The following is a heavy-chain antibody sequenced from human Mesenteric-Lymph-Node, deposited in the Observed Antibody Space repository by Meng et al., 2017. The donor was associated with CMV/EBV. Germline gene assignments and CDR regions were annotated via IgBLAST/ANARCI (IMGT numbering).Heavy chain of an antibody. V-gene: IGHV3-48*04. CDR1: GFTFSRND. Sequence: GGSLRLSCAASGFTFSRNDMNWVRQAPGKGLEWVSGISSGSINTYYADSVKGRFTISRDNAKNSLYLQMNSLRAEDTAVYYCARNSGNFDLWGRGTLVTVSS. CDR2: ISSGSINT. D-gene: IGHD4-23*01. CDR3: ARNSGNFDL. J-gene: IGHJ2*01.